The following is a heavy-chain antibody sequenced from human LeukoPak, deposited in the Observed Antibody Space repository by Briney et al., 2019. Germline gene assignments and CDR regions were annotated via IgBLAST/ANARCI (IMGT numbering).Heavy chain of an antibody. V-gene: IGHV1/OR15-3*02. CDR2: INAGNGNT. CDR1: GYTFTGYY. CDR3: ARGSGWYGAYYYYGMDV. Sequence: ASVKVSCKASGYTFTGYYMHWVRQAPGQRLEWMGWINAGNGNTKYSQKFQGRVTITRDTSASTAYMELSSLRSEDTAVYYCARGSGWYGAYYYYGMDVWGQGTTVTVSS. J-gene: IGHJ6*02. D-gene: IGHD6-19*01.